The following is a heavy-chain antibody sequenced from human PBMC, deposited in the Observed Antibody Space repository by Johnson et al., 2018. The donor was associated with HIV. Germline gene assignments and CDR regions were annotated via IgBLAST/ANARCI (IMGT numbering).Heavy chain of an antibody. CDR2: ISGSGGTT. J-gene: IGHJ3*02. CDR3: AKVAVATAAGGVALDI. D-gene: IGHD6-13*01. Sequence: VQLVESGGGLVQPGGSLRLSCAASGFTFSSYAMSWVRQAPGKGLEWVSVISGSGGTTYYADSVKGRFTISRDNSKNTLYLQMNSLRAEDTAVYYCAKVAVATAAGGVALDIWGPGTMVIVSS. V-gene: IGHV3-23*04. CDR1: GFTFSSYA.